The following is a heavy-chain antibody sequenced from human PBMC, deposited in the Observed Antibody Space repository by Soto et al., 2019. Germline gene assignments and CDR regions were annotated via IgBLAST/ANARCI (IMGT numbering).Heavy chain of an antibody. CDR2: IYYSGST. D-gene: IGHD6-19*01. CDR1: GGSISSGNYY. J-gene: IGHJ6*02. Sequence: PSETLSLTCTVSGGSISSGNYYWGWIRQPPGKGLEWIGSIYYSGSTYYNKSLKSRVTISVDTSKNQFSLKLSSVTAADTAVYYCARHFSSGWYGYYYYGMDVWGQGTTVTVSS. V-gene: IGHV4-39*01. CDR3: ARHFSSGWYGYYYYGMDV.